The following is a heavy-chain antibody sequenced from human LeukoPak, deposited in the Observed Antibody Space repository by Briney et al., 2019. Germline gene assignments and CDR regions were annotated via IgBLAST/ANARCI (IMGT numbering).Heavy chain of an antibody. CDR1: GGTFSSYA. J-gene: IGHJ5*02. Sequence: SVKVSCKASGGTFSSYAISWVRQAPGQGLEWMGGIIPIFGTANYAQKFQGRVTITTDESTSTAYMELSSLRSEDTAVYYCARDVRRGGDWRNWFDPWGQGTLVTVSS. CDR2: IIPIFGTA. V-gene: IGHV1-69*05. CDR3: ARDVRRGGDWRNWFDP. D-gene: IGHD2-21*01.